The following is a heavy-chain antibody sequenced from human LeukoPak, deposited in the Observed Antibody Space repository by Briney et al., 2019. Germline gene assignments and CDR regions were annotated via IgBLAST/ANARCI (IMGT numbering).Heavy chain of an antibody. J-gene: IGHJ4*02. CDR3: ARPLAIGTSPAFDY. D-gene: IGHD1-1*01. V-gene: IGHV3-48*01. Sequence: QPGGSLRLSCAASGFTLSSYSMNWVRQAPGKGLEWVSYISSSSSTIYYADSVKGRFTISRDNAKNSLYLQMNSLRAEDTAVYYYARPLAIGTSPAFDYWGQGTLVTVSS. CDR1: GFTLSSYS. CDR2: ISSSSSTI.